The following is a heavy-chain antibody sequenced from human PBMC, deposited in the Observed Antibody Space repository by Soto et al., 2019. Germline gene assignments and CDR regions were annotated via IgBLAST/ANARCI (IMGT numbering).Heavy chain of an antibody. Sequence: KPLTISRKGSVYSFSTYWIAWVRQMPGKGLEWMGIIYPGDSDARYSPSLQAQVTISADKSISTAYLQWSSLQASCTAMSDCERRLTSAELQRDSTVFDRWGNGTL. CDR1: VYSFSTYW. J-gene: IGHJ5*02. CDR3: ERRLTSAELQRDSTVFDR. V-gene: IGHV5-51*01. CDR2: IYPGDSDA. D-gene: IGHD2-8*02.